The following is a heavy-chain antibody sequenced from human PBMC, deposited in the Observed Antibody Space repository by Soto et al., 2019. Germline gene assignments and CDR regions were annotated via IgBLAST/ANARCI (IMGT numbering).Heavy chain of an antibody. Sequence: QITLKESGPPLVKPTQTLTLTCTFSGFSLSTSGVGVGWIRPPPGKALEWLALIYWDDDKRYSPSLKSRLTITKDLSKNPVVLTMTKLDPVDTATYYCAHLIAASNYGDYERINSFDYWGQGTLVTVSS. V-gene: IGHV2-5*02. CDR3: AHLIAASNYGDYERINSFDY. CDR2: IYWDDDK. CDR1: GFSLSTSGVG. J-gene: IGHJ4*02. D-gene: IGHD4-17*01.